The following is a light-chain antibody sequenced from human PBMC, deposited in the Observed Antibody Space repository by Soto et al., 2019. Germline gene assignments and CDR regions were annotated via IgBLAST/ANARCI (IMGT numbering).Light chain of an antibody. CDR1: SSNIGAIYD. V-gene: IGLV1-40*01. Sequence: QSVLTQPPSVSGAPGQRVTISCTGSSSNIGAIYDVHWYQQLPGTAPKLLIYGNSNRPSGVPDRFSGSKSGTSASLAITGLQAEDEADYYCQSYDISLSGWVFGGGTKLTFL. CDR2: GNS. J-gene: IGLJ3*02. CDR3: QSYDISLSGWV.